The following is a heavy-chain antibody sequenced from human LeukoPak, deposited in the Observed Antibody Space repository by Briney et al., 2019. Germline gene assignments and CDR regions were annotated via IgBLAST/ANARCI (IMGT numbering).Heavy chain of an antibody. CDR3: ARGAGDPYYMDV. V-gene: IGHV3-21*01. CDR1: AFTFSSYT. J-gene: IGHJ6*03. Sequence: KPGGSLRLSCVASAFTFSSYTMNWVRQAPGKGLEWVSSSSTSSRYIYYADSVKGRFTISRDNAKNSLYLQMNSLRADDTAVYFCARGAGDPYYMDVWGKGTTVTVSS. CDR2: SSTSSRYI. D-gene: IGHD4-17*01.